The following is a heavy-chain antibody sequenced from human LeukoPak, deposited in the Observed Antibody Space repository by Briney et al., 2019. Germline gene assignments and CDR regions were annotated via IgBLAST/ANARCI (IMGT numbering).Heavy chain of an antibody. CDR3: ARDLGDRSRAYFAFDY. CDR2: IYYSGST. D-gene: IGHD3-16*01. V-gene: IGHV4-59*12. CDR1: GGSISSYY. Sequence: SETLSLTCTVSGGSISSYYWSWIRQPPGKGLEWIGYIYYSGSTNYNPSLKSRVTISVDTSKNQFSLKLSSVTAADAAMYYCARDLGDRSRAYFAFDYWGQGVLVTVSS. J-gene: IGHJ4*02.